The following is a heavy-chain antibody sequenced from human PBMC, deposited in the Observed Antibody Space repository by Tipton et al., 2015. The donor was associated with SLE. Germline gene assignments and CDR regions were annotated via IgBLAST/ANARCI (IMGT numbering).Heavy chain of an antibody. CDR1: GGSINTSDYF. CDR3: ASSYGDFSWFDP. Sequence: TLSLTCTVSGGSINTSDYFWGWIRQPPGKGLEWIGIVYYSGITYYNPSLKSRVTISVDTSKNQFALKLSSVTAADTAVYYCASSYGDFSWFDPWGQGTLVTVSS. V-gene: IGHV4-39*06. J-gene: IGHJ5*02. CDR2: VYYSGIT. D-gene: IGHD4-17*01.